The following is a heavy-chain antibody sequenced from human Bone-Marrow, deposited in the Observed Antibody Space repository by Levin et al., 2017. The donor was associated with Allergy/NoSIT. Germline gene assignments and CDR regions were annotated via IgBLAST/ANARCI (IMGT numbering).Heavy chain of an antibody. CDR1: GYTFTNYY. CDR2: INPSGGSV. J-gene: IGHJ6*02. V-gene: IGHV1-46*01. D-gene: IGHD3-22*01. Sequence: ASVKVSCKASGYTFTNYYIHWVRQAPGQGLEWMGIINPSGGSVTYAQKFQGRVTMTRDTSTTTVHMDLRSLKSEDTAVYYCARSPNLGNYESSTYPAGMDVWGQGTTVTVFS. CDR3: ARSPNLGNYESSTYPAGMDV.